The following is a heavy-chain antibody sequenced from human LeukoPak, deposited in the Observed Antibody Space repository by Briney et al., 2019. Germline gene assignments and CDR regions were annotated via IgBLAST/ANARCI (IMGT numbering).Heavy chain of an antibody. CDR3: AKGPGRWNYALYYFDY. D-gene: IGHD1-7*01. V-gene: IGHV3-30*18. CDR1: GFTFSSYG. J-gene: IGHJ4*02. Sequence: GGSLRLSCAASGFTFSSYGMHWVRQAPGKGLEWVAVISYDGSNKYYADSVKGRFTISRDNSKNTLYLQMNSLRAEDTAVYYCAKGPGRWNYALYYFDYWGQGTLVTVSS. CDR2: ISYDGSNK.